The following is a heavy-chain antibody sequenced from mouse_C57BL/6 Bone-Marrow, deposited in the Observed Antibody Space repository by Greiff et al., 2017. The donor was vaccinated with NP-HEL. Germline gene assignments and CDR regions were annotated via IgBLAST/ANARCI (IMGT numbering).Heavy chain of an antibody. D-gene: IGHD2-3*01. J-gene: IGHJ4*01. CDR1: GYTFTSYW. V-gene: IGHV1-74*01. CDR2: IHPSDSDT. CDR3: AIYDGYHYYAMDY. Sequence: QVQLQQPGAELVKPGASVKVSCKASGYTFTSYWMHWVKQRPGQGLEWIGRIHPSDSDTNYNQKFKGKATLTVDKSSSTAYMQLSSLTSEDSAVYYCAIYDGYHYYAMDYWGQGTSVTGSS.